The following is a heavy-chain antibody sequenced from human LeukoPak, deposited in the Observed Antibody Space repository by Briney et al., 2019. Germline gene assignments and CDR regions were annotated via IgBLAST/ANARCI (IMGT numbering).Heavy chain of an antibody. CDR1: SGSFSGYY. Sequence: SETLSLTCAVYSGSFSGYYWSWIRQPPGKGLEWIGEINHSGSTNYNPSLKSRVTISVDTSKNQFSLKLSSVTAADTAVYYCARGWRIAVAGTSWFDPWGQGTLVTVSS. CDR3: ARGWRIAVAGTSWFDP. V-gene: IGHV4-34*01. J-gene: IGHJ5*02. D-gene: IGHD6-19*01. CDR2: INHSGST.